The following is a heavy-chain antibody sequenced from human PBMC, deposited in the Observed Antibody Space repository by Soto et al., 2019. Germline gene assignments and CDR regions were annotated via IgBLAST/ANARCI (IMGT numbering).Heavy chain of an antibody. V-gene: IGHV4-4*02. CDR1: GASISDNNW. CDR3: VRHIGVTGTRGCDY. D-gene: IGHD6-19*01. J-gene: IGHJ4*02. CDR2: VVHWGTT. Sequence: QVQLQESGPGLVKPSGTVSLTCAVSGASISDNNWWSWVRQPPGKGLEWIGEVVHWGTTNYNPSLSSRVTISMAKSKNQISLTLRSVTAAGSALYYCVRHIGVTGTRGCDYWGQGTLVTVSS.